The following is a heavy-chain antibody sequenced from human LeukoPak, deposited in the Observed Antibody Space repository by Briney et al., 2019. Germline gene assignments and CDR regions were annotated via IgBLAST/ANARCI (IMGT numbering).Heavy chain of an antibody. V-gene: IGHV4-59*08. J-gene: IGHJ5*02. D-gene: IGHD3-3*01. CDR3: ARLPHYDFWSGYSHWFDP. CDR2: IYYSGST. Sequence: SETLSLTCTVSGGSISSYYWSWIRQPPGKGLEWIGYIYYSGSTNYNPSLKSRVTISVDTSKNQFSLKLSSVTAADTAVYYCARLPHYDFWSGYSHWFDPWGQGTLVTVSS. CDR1: GGSISSYY.